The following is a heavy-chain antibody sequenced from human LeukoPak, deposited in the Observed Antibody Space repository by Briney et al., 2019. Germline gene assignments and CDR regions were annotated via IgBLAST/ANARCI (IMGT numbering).Heavy chain of an antibody. D-gene: IGHD4-17*01. J-gene: IGHJ4*02. CDR1: GFSVISNY. V-gene: IGHV3-21*01. Sequence: GGSLRLSCAASGFSVISNYMSWVRQAPGKGLEWVSSISSTGTYIYYADSVKGRFTISRDNAKNSLYLQMNSLRPEDTAVYYCARGRTTGDNYFDYWGQGTLVTVSS. CDR2: ISSTGTYI. CDR3: ARGRTTGDNYFDY.